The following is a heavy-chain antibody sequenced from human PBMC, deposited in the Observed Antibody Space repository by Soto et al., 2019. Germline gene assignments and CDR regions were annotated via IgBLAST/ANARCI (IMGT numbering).Heavy chain of an antibody. CDR3: ARGTHYDYVWGSYPRYYYCGMDV. CDR1: GYSFSNNW. J-gene: IGHJ6*02. CDR2: MHPGDSDT. V-gene: IGHV5-51*01. Sequence: PGESLKISCKGSGYSFSNNWVGWVRQMPGKGLEWMGIMHPGDSDTRYSPSFQGQVTISADKSISTAYLQWSSLKASDTAMYYCARGTHYDYVWGSYPRYYYCGMDVWGQGTTVTVSS. D-gene: IGHD3-16*02.